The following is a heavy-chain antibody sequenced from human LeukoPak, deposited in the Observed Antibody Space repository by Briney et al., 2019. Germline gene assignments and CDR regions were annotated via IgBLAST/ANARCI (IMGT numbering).Heavy chain of an antibody. CDR2: INWNGGST. D-gene: IGHD2-2*01. CDR3: ARVDCSSTSCYVGDFDI. V-gene: IGHV3-20*04. Sequence: GGSLRLSCAASGFTFDDYGMSWVRQAPGKGLEWVSGINWNGGSTGYADSVKGRFAISRDNAKNSLYLQMNSLRAEDMALYYCARVDCSSTSCYVGDFDIWGQGTMVTVSS. J-gene: IGHJ3*02. CDR1: GFTFDDYG.